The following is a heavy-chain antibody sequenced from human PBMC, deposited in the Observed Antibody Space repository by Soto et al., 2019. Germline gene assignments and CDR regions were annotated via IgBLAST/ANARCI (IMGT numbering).Heavy chain of an antibody. V-gene: IGHV3-30-3*01. D-gene: IGHD3-22*01. CDR1: GFTFNRYA. J-gene: IGHJ4*02. CDR3: TRGDLYPRSGSHTPYFDS. Sequence: QVQLVESGGDVVQPGRSLRLSCTASGFTFNRYAIHWVRQAPAKGLEWVAVILSDGSKKDYADSVKGRFTLSRDNSKTTLYVQMNSLRIDDTAVSYCTRGDLYPRSGSHTPYFDSWGQGTLVTVSS. CDR2: ILSDGSKK.